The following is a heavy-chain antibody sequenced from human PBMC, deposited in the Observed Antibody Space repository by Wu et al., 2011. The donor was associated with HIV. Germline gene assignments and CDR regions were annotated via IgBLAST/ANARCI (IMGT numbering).Heavy chain of an antibody. CDR1: GGTFSSYA. J-gene: IGHJ4*02. D-gene: IGHD3-10*01. V-gene: IGHV1-69*05. CDR3: ARAEVLVVRGDSKYYFDY. Sequence: QVQLVQAGGEVKKPGSSVKVSCKASGGTFSSYAISWVRQAPGQGLEWMGGLIPIFATTNYAQKFQGRVTITTDESTSTAYMELSSLRSEDTAVYYCARAEVLVVRGDSKYYFDYWAREPWSPSPQ. CDR2: LIPIFATT.